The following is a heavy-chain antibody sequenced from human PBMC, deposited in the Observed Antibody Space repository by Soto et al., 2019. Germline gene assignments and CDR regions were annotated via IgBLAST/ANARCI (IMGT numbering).Heavy chain of an antibody. V-gene: IGHV1-18*01. CDR3: ARVPFSSGWYDAFDI. CDR2: ISAYNGNT. J-gene: IGHJ3*02. D-gene: IGHD6-19*01. Sequence: GASVKVSCKASGYTFTSYGISWVRQAPGQGLEWMGWISAYNGNTNYAQKLQGRVTMTTDTSTSTAYMELRSLRSDDTAVYYRARVPFSSGWYDAFDIWAKGQWSPSPQ. CDR1: GYTFTSYG.